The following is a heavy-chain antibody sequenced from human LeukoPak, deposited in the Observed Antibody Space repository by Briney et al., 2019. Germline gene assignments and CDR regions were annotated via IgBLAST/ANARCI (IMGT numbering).Heavy chain of an antibody. CDR2: ISYDGSNK. D-gene: IGHD2-2*01. V-gene: IGHV3-30*14. CDR3: ARGLRHCDRTSCFQPFDC. CDR1: GFTFSSYA. Sequence: GGSLRLSCAASGFTFSSYAMHWVRQAPGKGLEWVAVISYDGSNKYYADSVKGRFTISRDSSKNTLCLQMNSLRAEDTAMYYCARGLRHCDRTSCFQPFDCWGQGTLVTVSS. J-gene: IGHJ4*02.